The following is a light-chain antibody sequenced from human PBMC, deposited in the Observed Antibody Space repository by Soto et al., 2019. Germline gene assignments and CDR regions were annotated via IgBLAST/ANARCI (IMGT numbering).Light chain of an antibody. CDR1: QSVYSN. CDR2: AAS. CDR3: QQYNSWPLT. J-gene: IGKJ4*01. Sequence: EIVMTQSPATLSVSPGERATLSCRASQSVYSNLAWYQQKPGQAPGLLIYAASTRATGIPARFSGSGSGTEFTPTISSLQSEDFAVYYCQQYNSWPLTFGGGTKVEIK. V-gene: IGKV3-15*01.